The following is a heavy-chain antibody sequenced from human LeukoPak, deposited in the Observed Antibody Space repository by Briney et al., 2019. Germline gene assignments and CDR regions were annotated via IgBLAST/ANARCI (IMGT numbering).Heavy chain of an antibody. J-gene: IGHJ4*02. D-gene: IGHD5-12*01. CDR1: GFTFSSYE. CDR3: ARGSLHSAYGFDY. CDR2: SSSSGSTI. Sequence: GGSLRLSCAASGFTFSSYEMNWVRQAPGKGLEWVSHSSSSGSTIYYAGSVKGRFTIARDNAKNSVYLQMNSLRAEDTAVYYCARGSLHSAYGFDYWGQGTLVTVAS. V-gene: IGHV3-48*03.